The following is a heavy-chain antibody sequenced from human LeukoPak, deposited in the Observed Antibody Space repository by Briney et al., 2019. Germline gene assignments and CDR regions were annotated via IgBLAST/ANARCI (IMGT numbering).Heavy chain of an antibody. CDR3: AGDDKEAFDI. D-gene: IGHD3-22*01. CDR1: GASMSSYY. Sequence: PSETLSLTCTVSGASMSSYYWNWIRQPPGKGLEWIGYVFYTGSTNYNPSLKGRVTISIDMSKNQFSLNLSSVTAADTAVYYCAGDDKEAFDIWGQGTMVTVSS. J-gene: IGHJ3*02. V-gene: IGHV4-59*01. CDR2: VFYTGST.